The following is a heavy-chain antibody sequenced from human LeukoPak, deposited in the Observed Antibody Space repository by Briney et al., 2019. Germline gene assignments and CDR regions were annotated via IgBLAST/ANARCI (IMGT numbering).Heavy chain of an antibody. J-gene: IGHJ6*02. Sequence: GGSLRLSCAASGFTFSSYAMHWARQAPGKGLEWVASINHNGNVNYYVDSVKGRFTISRDNAKNSLYLQTSNLRAEDTAVYFCARGGGLDVWGQGATVTVSS. CDR3: ARGGGLDV. D-gene: IGHD3-16*01. CDR2: INHNGNVN. CDR1: GFTFSSYA. V-gene: IGHV3-7*03.